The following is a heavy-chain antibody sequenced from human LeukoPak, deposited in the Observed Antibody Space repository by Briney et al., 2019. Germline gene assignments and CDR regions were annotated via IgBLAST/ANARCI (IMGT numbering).Heavy chain of an antibody. V-gene: IGHV5-51*01. CDR1: GYSFTSYL. CDR2: IYPGDSDT. D-gene: IGHD2-15*01. Sequence: ESLKISCKGPGYSFTSYLIGLVRQVPRKGLEWMGIIYPGDSDTRYSPSFQGQVTISADKSISTAYLQWSSLKASDTAMYYCARPCSGGSCQRDYWGQGTLVTVSS. CDR3: ARPCSGGSCQRDY. J-gene: IGHJ4*02.